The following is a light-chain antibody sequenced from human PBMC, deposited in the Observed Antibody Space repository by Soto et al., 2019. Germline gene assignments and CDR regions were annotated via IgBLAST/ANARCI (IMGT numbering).Light chain of an antibody. V-gene: IGLV2-11*01. CDR1: SSDVGGYNY. CDR3: CSYAGSLHVV. J-gene: IGLJ2*01. CDR2: DVS. Sequence: QSALTQPRSVSGSPGQSVTISCTGTSSDVGGYNYVSWYQQHPGKAPKLMIYDVSKRPSGVPDRFSGSKSGNTASLTISGLQAEDEADYYCCSYAGSLHVVFGRGTKVTVL.